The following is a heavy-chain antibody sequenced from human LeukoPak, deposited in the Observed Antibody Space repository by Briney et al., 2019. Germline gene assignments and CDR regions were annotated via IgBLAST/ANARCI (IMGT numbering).Heavy chain of an antibody. CDR2: INHSGST. CDR3: ARGLSSSPRRHRASSYMDV. J-gene: IGHJ6*03. V-gene: IGHV4-39*07. CDR1: GGSISSSSYY. Sequence: SETLSLTCTVSGGSISSSSYYWSWIRQPPGKGLEWIGEINHSGSTNYNPSLKSRVTISVDTSKNQFSLKLSSVTAADTAVYYCARGLSSSPRRHRASSYMDVWGKGTTVTVSS. D-gene: IGHD6-13*01.